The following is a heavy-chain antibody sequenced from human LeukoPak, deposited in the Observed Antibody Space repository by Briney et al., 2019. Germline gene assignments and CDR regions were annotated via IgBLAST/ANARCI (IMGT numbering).Heavy chain of an antibody. D-gene: IGHD6-19*01. CDR3: AGGAGQSPLTWFDP. CDR2: IIPIFGTA. V-gene: IGHV1-69*01. Sequence: ASVKVSCKASGGTFSSYAISWVRQAPGQGPEWMGGIIPIFGTANYAQKFQGRVTITADESTSTAYMELSSLRSEDTAVYYCAGGAGQSPLTWFDPWGQGTLVTVSS. CDR1: GGTFSSYA. J-gene: IGHJ5*02.